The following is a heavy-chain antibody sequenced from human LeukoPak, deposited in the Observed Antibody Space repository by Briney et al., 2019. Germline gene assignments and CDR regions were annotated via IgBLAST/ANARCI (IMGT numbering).Heavy chain of an antibody. Sequence: SETLSLTCTVSGGSISSYYWSWIRQPPGKGLEWIGYIYYSGSTYYNPSLKSRVTISVDTSKNQLSLKLSSVTAADTAVYYCARASEGGITMVRGVITGPPFDYWGQGILVTVSS. CDR1: GGSISSYY. CDR3: ARASEGGITMVRGVITGPPFDY. V-gene: IGHV4-59*08. CDR2: IYYSGST. D-gene: IGHD3-10*01. J-gene: IGHJ4*02.